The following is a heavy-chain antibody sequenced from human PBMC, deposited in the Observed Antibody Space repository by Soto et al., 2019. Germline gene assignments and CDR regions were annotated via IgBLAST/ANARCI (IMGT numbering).Heavy chain of an antibody. Sequence: SVKVSCKASGGTFSSYTISWVRQAPGQGLEWMGRIIPILGIANYAQKFQGRVTITADKSTSTAYMELSSLRSEDTAVYYCARGYPAVIYDFWSGYSEYYYYYMDVWGKGTTVTVS. J-gene: IGHJ6*03. D-gene: IGHD3-3*01. CDR1: GGTFSSYT. CDR2: IIPILGIA. CDR3: ARGYPAVIYDFWSGYSEYYYYYMDV. V-gene: IGHV1-69*02.